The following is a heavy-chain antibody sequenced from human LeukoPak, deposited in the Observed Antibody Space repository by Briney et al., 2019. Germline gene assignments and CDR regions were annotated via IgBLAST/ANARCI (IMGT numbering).Heavy chain of an antibody. Sequence: GGSLRLSCVASGFIFSRYSMNWVRQAPGKGLEWVSSISSSSIYIYYADSVKGRFTISRDNAKKSLYLQMNSLRAEDTAIYYRARDSDVHCSGGSCTNFDYWGQGTLVTVSS. J-gene: IGHJ4*02. V-gene: IGHV3-21*01. D-gene: IGHD2-15*01. CDR3: ARDSDVHCSGGSCTNFDY. CDR2: ISSSSIYI. CDR1: GFIFSRYS.